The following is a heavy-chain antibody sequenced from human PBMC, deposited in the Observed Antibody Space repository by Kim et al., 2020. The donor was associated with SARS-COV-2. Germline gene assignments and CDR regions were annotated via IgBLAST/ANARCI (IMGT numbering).Heavy chain of an antibody. J-gene: IGHJ4*02. CDR3: ARDIRGEPFDC. CDR2: IQQDGNEK. CDR1: GFTFSNYW. Sequence: GGSLRLSCAASGFTFSNYWMSWVRQAPGKGLEWVANIQQDGNEKYYVNSMKGRFTISRDNAKNSLYLQMNSLRAEDTAVYYCARDIRGEPFDCWGQGTLVTVPS. D-gene: IGHD2-21*01. V-gene: IGHV3-7*01.